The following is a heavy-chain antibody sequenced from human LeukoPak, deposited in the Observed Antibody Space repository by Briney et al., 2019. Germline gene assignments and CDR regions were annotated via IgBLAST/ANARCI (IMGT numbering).Heavy chain of an antibody. V-gene: IGHV3-20*04. Sequence: PGGSLRLSCAASGFTFDDYGMSWVRQAPGKGLEWVSGINWNGGSTGYADSVKGRLTISRDNAKNSLYLQMNSLRAEDTALYYCARVADSSGYYLVVPYYYMDVWGKGTTVTVSS. CDR2: INWNGGST. CDR3: ARVADSSGYYLVVPYYYMDV. J-gene: IGHJ6*03. D-gene: IGHD3-22*01. CDR1: GFTFDDYG.